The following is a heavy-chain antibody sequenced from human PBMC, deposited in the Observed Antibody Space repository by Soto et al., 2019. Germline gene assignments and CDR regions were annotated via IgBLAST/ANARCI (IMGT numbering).Heavy chain of an antibody. J-gene: IGHJ4*02. V-gene: IGHV3-30-3*01. CDR1: GFTFSSYA. CDR2: ISYDGTNK. Sequence: QVQLVESGGGVVQPGRSLRLSCAASGFTFSSYAMHWVRQAPGKGPEWVAVISYDGTNKYYADSVKGRFTISRDNSKNTLYLQMNSLRTEDTAVYYCASPRLSSDGTTPIDYWGQGTLVTVSS. CDR3: ASPRLSSDGTTPIDY. D-gene: IGHD1-1*01.